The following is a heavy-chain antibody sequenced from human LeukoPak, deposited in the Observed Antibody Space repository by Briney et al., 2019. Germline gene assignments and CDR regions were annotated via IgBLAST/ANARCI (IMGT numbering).Heavy chain of an antibody. D-gene: IGHD4-23*01. CDR1: GYTFTGYY. V-gene: IGHV1-2*04. CDR3: ARDMGNFGGNSVDAFDI. CDR2: INPNSGGT. J-gene: IGHJ3*02. Sequence: ASVKVSCKASGYTFTGYYIHWVRQAPGQRLEWMGCINPNSGGTNCAQKFQGWVTMTRDTSVSTAYMDLSRLRSNDTAVYYCARDMGNFGGNSVDAFDIWGQGTMVTVSP.